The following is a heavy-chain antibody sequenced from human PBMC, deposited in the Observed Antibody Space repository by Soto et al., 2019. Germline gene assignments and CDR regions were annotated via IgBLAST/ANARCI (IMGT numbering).Heavy chain of an antibody. V-gene: IGHV3-13*01. J-gene: IGHJ6*03. D-gene: IGHD6-19*01. CDR3: ARGTSSGYYYMDV. Sequence: EVQLVESGGGLVQPGGSPRLSCAASGFTFSSYDMHWVRQATGKGLEWVSAIGTAGDTYYPGSVKGRFTISRENAKNSLYLQMNSLRAGDTAVYYCARGTSSGYYYMDVWGKGTTVTVSS. CDR1: GFTFSSYD. CDR2: IGTAGDT.